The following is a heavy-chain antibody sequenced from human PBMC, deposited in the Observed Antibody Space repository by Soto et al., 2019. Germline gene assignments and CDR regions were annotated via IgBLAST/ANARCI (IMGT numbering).Heavy chain of an antibody. J-gene: IGHJ4*02. CDR1: GFTFGNAW. Sequence: PGGSLRLSCAASGFTFGNAWMSWVRQTPGKGLEWVGRIKSKTDGEITDYAAAVKGRFTISRDDSKDTLHLQMNSLISEDTAVYYCTTDPDQRGLQRTFGYWGQGTLVTVSS. CDR3: TTDPDQRGLQRTFGY. CDR2: IKSKTDGEIT. V-gene: IGHV3-15*01. D-gene: IGHD1-1*01.